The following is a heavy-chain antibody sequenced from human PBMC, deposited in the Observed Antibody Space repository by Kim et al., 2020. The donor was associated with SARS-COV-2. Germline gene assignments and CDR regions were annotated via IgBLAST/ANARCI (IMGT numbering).Heavy chain of an antibody. CDR2: MSGSGLAI. V-gene: IGHV3-23*01. CDR1: GFFFTNYG. J-gene: IGHJ4*02. Sequence: GGSLRLSCETSGFFFTNYGMSWVRQTPGKALEWVATMSGSGLAIFYADAVKGRFTISRDNYKDTVFLQMNSLRGEDTATYYCAKVHSSSWPDPFDSWCQGTPVIVSS. D-gene: IGHD6-13*01. CDR3: AKVHSSSWPDPFDS.